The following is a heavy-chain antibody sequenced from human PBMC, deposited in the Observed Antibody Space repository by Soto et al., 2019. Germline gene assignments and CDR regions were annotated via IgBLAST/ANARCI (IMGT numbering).Heavy chain of an antibody. Sequence: SETLSLTCAVYGGSFSGYYWSWIRQPPGKGLEWIGEINHSGSTNYNPSLKSRVTISVDTSKNQFSLKLSSVTAADTAVYYCARGPYCSSTSCPNYYYYGMDVWGQGTTVTVS. D-gene: IGHD2-2*01. CDR3: ARGPYCSSTSCPNYYYYGMDV. J-gene: IGHJ6*02. CDR2: INHSGST. CDR1: GGSFSGYY. V-gene: IGHV4-34*01.